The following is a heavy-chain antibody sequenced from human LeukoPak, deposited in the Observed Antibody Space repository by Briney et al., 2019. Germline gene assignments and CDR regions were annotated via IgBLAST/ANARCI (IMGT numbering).Heavy chain of an antibody. V-gene: IGHV3-30-3*01. D-gene: IGHD3-9*01. CDR1: GFTFSSYA. Sequence: GGSLGLSCAASGFTFSSYAMHWVRQAPGKGLEWVAVISYDGSNKYYADSVKGRFTISRDNSKNTLYLQMNSLRAEDTAVYYCRGYDYDILTGYSYHAFDIWGQGTMVTVSS. J-gene: IGHJ3*02. CDR3: RGYDYDILTGYSYHAFDI. CDR2: ISYDGSNK.